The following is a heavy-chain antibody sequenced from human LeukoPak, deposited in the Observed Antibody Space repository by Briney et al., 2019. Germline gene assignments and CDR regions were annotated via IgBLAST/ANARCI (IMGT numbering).Heavy chain of an antibody. CDR3: ARLYGCSSTSCYPFDSYFDY. CDR2: IYHSGST. CDR1: GYSISSGYY. V-gene: IGHV4-38-2*01. J-gene: IGHJ4*02. Sequence: PSETLSLTCAVSGYSISSGYYWGWIRQPPGKGLEWIGSIYHSGSTYYNPSLKSRVTISVDTSKNQFSLKLSSVTAADTAVYYCARLYGCSSTSCYPFDSYFDYWGQGTLVTVS. D-gene: IGHD2-2*01.